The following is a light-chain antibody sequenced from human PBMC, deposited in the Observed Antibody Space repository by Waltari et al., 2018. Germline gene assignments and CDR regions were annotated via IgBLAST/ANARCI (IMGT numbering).Light chain of an antibody. CDR2: AVS. Sequence: QPALTPPPSVSGPPGPSIPIPCTGTSTDVGISKRVSWYQQHPGKAPKLMIYAVSKRPSGVSDRFSGSKSGDRASLTISGLQPEDEAEYFCSSYAGSSKGVFGGGTKVTVL. CDR1: STDVGISKR. CDR3: SSYAGSSKGV. J-gene: IGLJ2*01. V-gene: IGLV2-23*02.